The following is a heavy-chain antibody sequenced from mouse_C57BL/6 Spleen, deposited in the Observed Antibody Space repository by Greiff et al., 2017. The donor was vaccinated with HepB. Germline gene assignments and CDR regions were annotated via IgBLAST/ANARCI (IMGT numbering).Heavy chain of an antibody. CDR3: AREGRGLDY. J-gene: IGHJ2*01. V-gene: IGHV3-6*01. CDR2: ISYDGSN. CDR1: GYSITSGYY. Sequence: EVKLQESGPGLVKPSQSLSLTCSVTGYSITSGYYWNWIRQFPGNKLEWMGYISYDGSNNYNPSLKNRISITRDTSKNQFFLKLNSVTTEDTATYYCAREGRGLDYWGQGTTLTVSS.